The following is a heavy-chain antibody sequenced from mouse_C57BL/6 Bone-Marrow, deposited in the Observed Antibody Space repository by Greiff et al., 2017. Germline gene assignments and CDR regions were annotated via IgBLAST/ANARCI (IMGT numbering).Heavy chain of an antibody. Sequence: QVQLQQSGPELVKPGASVKISCKASGYTFTDYYINWVKQRPGQGLEWIGWIFPGSGSTYYNEKFKGKATLTVDKSSSTAYMLLSSLTSEDSAVYFCARRDYGSSCEGVCYFDDWGKGTTLTVSS. D-gene: IGHD1-1*01. CDR3: ARRDYGSSCEGVCYFDD. CDR2: IFPGSGST. J-gene: IGHJ2*01. V-gene: IGHV1-75*01. CDR1: GYTFTDYY.